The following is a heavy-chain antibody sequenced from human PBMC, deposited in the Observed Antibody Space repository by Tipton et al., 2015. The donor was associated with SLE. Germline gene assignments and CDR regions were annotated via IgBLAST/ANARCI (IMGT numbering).Heavy chain of an antibody. D-gene: IGHD1-1*01. J-gene: IGHJ4*02. CDR1: GGYIYRSGYY. CDR3: ARSEIPTRGIDY. CDR2: IYDSGST. V-gene: IGHV4-31*03. Sequence: TLSLTCTVSGGYIYRSGYYWSWIRQHPGKGLEWIGYIYDSGSTHYNPSLRSRVTISIDKSQGQFSLKVSSVTAADTAVYFCARSEIPTRGIDYWGQGTLVTVSS.